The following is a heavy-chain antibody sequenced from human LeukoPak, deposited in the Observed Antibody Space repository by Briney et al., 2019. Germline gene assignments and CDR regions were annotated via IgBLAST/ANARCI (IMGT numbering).Heavy chain of an antibody. V-gene: IGHV3-15*01. CDR1: GFTFSNAW. CDR2: IKSKTDGGTT. Sequence: PGGPLRLSCAASGFTFSNAWISWVRQAPGKGLEWVGRIKSKTDGGTTDYAAPVKGRFTISRDDSKNTLYLQMNSLKTEDTAVYYCTTAYCSGGSCYSGRDYWGQGTLVTVSS. D-gene: IGHD2-15*01. CDR3: TTAYCSGGSCYSGRDY. J-gene: IGHJ4*02.